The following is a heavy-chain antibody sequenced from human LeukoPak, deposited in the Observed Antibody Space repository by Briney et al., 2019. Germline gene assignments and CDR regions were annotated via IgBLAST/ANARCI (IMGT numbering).Heavy chain of an antibody. Sequence: GGSLRLSCAASGFTVSTNYMTWIRQAPGKGLEWVSSISSSSSYIYYADSVKGRFTISRDNAKNSLYLQMNSLRAEDTAVYYCARDQTGHWGQGTLVTVSS. CDR1: GFTVSTNY. CDR3: ARDQTGH. J-gene: IGHJ4*02. CDR2: ISSSSSYI. V-gene: IGHV3-21*01. D-gene: IGHD1-14*01.